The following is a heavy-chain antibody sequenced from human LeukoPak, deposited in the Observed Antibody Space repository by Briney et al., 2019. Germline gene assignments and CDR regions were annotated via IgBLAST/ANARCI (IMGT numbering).Heavy chain of an antibody. V-gene: IGHV4-38-2*02. D-gene: IGHD3-16*01. J-gene: IGHJ4*02. Sequence: SSETLSLTCTVSGYSISSGYYWGWIRQPPGKGLEWIGSIYHSGSTYYNPSLKSRVTISVDTSKNQFSLKLSSVTAADTAVHYCARVPSALRHYFDYWGQGTLVTVSS. CDR2: IYHSGST. CDR1: GYSISSGYY. CDR3: ARVPSALRHYFDY.